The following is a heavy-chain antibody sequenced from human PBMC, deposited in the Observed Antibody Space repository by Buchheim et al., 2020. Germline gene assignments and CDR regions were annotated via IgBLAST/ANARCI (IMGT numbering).Heavy chain of an antibody. V-gene: IGHV3-30*18. CDR3: VKDPGGRYTSCWYGRFDY. CDR2: ISFNGNNV. D-gene: IGHD6-19*01. Sequence: QVQLVESGGGVVQPGRSLRLSCTASGFTISNYGMHWVRQAPGKGLEWVAVISFNGNNVYYADSVKGRFTISRDNSKNMLYLQMDSLRAEDTALYFCVKDPGGRYTSCWYGRFDYWGQGTL. CDR1: GFTISNYG. J-gene: IGHJ4*02.